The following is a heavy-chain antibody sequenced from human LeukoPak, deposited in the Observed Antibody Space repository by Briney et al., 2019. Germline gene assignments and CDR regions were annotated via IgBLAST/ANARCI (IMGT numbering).Heavy chain of an antibody. CDR2: IIPIFGTA. CDR1: GGTLSSYA. D-gene: IGHD1-20*01. Sequence: ASVKFSCKASGGTLSSYAISWVRQAPGQGLEWMGGIIPIFGTANYAQKFQGRVTITADESTSTAYMELSSLRSEDTAVYYCAGFGNWNPLDYWGQGTLVTVSS. CDR3: AGFGNWNPLDY. J-gene: IGHJ4*02. V-gene: IGHV1-69*13.